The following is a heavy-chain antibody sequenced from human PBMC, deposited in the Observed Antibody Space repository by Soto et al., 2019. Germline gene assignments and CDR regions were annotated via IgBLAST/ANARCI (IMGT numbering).Heavy chain of an antibody. Sequence: SETLSLTCTVSGGSISSGDYYWSWIRQPPGKGLEWIGYIYYSGSTYYNPSLKSRVTISVDTSKNQFSLKLSSVTAADTAVYYCARVHRSSRISYYYYGMDVWGQGTTVTVSS. V-gene: IGHV4-30-4*01. CDR2: IYYSGST. CDR3: ARVHRSSRISYYYYGMDV. D-gene: IGHD6-13*01. CDR1: GGSISSGDYY. J-gene: IGHJ6*02.